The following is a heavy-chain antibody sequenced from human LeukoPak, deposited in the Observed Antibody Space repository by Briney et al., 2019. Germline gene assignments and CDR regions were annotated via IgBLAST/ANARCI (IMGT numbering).Heavy chain of an antibody. V-gene: IGHV1-69*06. CDR3: ARDLKPYYVPGGGAFDI. CDR2: IIPLFGAP. J-gene: IGHJ3*02. D-gene: IGHD3-10*02. Sequence: EASVKVSCKASGGSFSSYAISWVRQAPGQGLEWMGGIIPLFGAPNYAQKFQGRVTITADKSTTTAYMELSSLRSDDTAVYYCARDLKPYYVPGGGAFDIWGQGTMVTVSS. CDR1: GGSFSSYA.